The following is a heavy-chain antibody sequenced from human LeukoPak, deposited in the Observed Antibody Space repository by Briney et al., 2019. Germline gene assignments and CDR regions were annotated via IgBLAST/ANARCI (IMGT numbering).Heavy chain of an antibody. CDR1: GFTFSDYY. CDR2: ISSSGSTI. Sequence: GGSLRLSCAASGFTFSDYYMSWIRQAPGKRLKWVSYISSSGSTIYYADSVKGRFNISRDNAKNSLYLQMNSLRAEDTAVYYCAREMSHSGSYSFDYWGQGTLVTVSS. V-gene: IGHV3-11*01. D-gene: IGHD1-26*01. J-gene: IGHJ4*02. CDR3: AREMSHSGSYSFDY.